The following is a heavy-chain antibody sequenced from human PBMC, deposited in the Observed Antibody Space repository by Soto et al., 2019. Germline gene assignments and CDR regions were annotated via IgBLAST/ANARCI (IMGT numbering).Heavy chain of an antibody. Sequence: GGSLRLSCAASGFTFSSYAMSWVRQAPGKGLEWVSAISGSGGSTYYADSVKGRFTISRDNSKNTLYLQMNSLRAEDTAVYYCAKDRYYDSSPSWFDPWGQGTLVTVSS. CDR1: GFTFSSYA. D-gene: IGHD3-22*01. V-gene: IGHV3-23*01. J-gene: IGHJ5*02. CDR2: ISGSGGST. CDR3: AKDRYYDSSPSWFDP.